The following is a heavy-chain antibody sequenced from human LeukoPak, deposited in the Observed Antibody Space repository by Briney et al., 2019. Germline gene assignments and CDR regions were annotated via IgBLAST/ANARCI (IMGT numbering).Heavy chain of an antibody. D-gene: IGHD4-17*01. J-gene: IGHJ1*01. CDR1: GFTFSSYE. CDR2: ISSSGSTI. V-gene: IGHV3-48*03. CDR3: AKEIYGDSTGGRFQH. Sequence: GGSLRLSCAASGFTFSSYEINWVRQAPGKGLEWVSYISSSGSTIYYADSVKGRFTISRDNAKNSLYLQMNSLRAEDTAVYYCAKEIYGDSTGGRFQHWGQGTLVTVSS.